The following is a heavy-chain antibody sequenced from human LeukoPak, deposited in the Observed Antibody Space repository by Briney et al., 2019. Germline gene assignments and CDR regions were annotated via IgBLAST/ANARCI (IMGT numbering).Heavy chain of an antibody. D-gene: IGHD4-23*01. CDR3: ATINSGFDY. J-gene: IGHJ4*02. CDR1: GYTFTSYY. CDR2: INPSDGGT. V-gene: IGHV1-46*01. Sequence: ASVKVSCKASGYTFTSYYMHWVRQAPGQGLEWMGIINPSDGGTRYAQKFQGRVTMTRDTSTSTVDMELSSLRSEDTAVYYCATINSGFDYWGRGTLVTVSS.